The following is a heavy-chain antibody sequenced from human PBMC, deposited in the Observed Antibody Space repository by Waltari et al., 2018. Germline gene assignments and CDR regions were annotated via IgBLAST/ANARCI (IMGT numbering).Heavy chain of an antibody. CDR1: GFTFSSYA. CDR2: IAYDGSNK. D-gene: IGHD2-21*02. V-gene: IGHV3-30*01. J-gene: IGHJ3*02. Sequence: QVQLVESGGGVVQPGRSLRLSCTASGFTFSSYAMHWVRQAPGKGLGWVAVIAYDGSNKYYADSVKGRFTISRDNSKNTLYLQMNSLRAEDTAVYYCARVIVVVTANDAFDIWGQGTMVTVSS. CDR3: ARVIVVVTANDAFDI.